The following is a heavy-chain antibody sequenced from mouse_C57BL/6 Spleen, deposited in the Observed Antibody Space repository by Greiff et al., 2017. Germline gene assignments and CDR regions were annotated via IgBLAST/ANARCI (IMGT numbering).Heavy chain of an antibody. CDR3: TSSCDDYDGSWFAY. CDR1: GYTFTDYE. V-gene: IGHV1-15*01. D-gene: IGHD2-4*01. CDR2: IDPDTGGT. J-gene: IGHJ3*01. Sequence: QVQLQQSGAVLVRPGASVTLSCKASGYTFTDYEMHWVKQTPVHGLEWIGAIDPDTGGTAYNQKFKGKAILTADKSSSTAYMELRSLTSEDSAVYYCTSSCDDYDGSWFAYGGQGTLVTVSA.